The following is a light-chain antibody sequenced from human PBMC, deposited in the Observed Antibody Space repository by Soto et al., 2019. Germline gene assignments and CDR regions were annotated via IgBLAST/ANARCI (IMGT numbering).Light chain of an antibody. CDR2: HAS. Sequence: IQLTQSPSSLSASVGDRVSVTCRASEDITNYLSGYQQKAGKAPKLLIDHASTLHSGVTSRFSGSASGTDFPLAISGLQPEDCAPYYCQQLTRSPSTFGGGTKVEIK. V-gene: IGKV1-9*01. CDR1: EDITNY. J-gene: IGKJ4*01. CDR3: QQLTRSPST.